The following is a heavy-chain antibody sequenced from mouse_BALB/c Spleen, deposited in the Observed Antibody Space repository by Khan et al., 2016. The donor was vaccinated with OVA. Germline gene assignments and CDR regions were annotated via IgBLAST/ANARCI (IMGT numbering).Heavy chain of an antibody. J-gene: IGHJ3*01. CDR2: ISSDGDYT. D-gene: IGHD2-1*01. CDR3: ARSPDGNFAY. V-gene: IGHV5-9-3*01. CDR1: GFTFSTYA. Sequence: EVQGVESGGGLVKPGGSLKLSCAASGFTFSTYAMSWVRQTPEKRLEWVATISSDGDYTYFPDNVTGRFTISRDNAKNTLCLQMTSLRSEDTAMYYCARSPDGNFAYWGQGTLVTVSA.